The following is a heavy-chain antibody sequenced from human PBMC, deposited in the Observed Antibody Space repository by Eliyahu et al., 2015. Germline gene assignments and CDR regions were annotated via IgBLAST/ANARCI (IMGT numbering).Heavy chain of an antibody. J-gene: IGHJ5*02. Sequence: QVQLQESGPGLVKPSETLSLTCTVSGGSISSYYWSWIRQPPGKGLEWIGYIYYSGSTNYNPSLKSRVTISVDTSKNQFSLKLSSVTAADTAVYYCARRYYDSSGIFDPWGQGTLVTVSS. CDR1: GGSISSYY. D-gene: IGHD3-22*01. V-gene: IGHV4-59*08. CDR3: ARRYYDSSGIFDP. CDR2: IYYSGST.